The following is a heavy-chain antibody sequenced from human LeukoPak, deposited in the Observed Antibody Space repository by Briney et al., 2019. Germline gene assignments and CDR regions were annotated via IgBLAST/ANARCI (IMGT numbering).Heavy chain of an antibody. J-gene: IGHJ4*02. CDR2: TYYRSKWYN. Sequence: SQTLSLTCAISGDSVSSNSAGWSWIRQSPSRGIEWLGRTYYRSKWYNDYAESVKGRITINPDTSANQFSLQLNSVTPADTAVYYCARGGGSLNYWGQGTLVTVSA. CDR1: GDSVSSNSAG. D-gene: IGHD3-10*01. CDR3: ARGGGSLNY. V-gene: IGHV6-1*01.